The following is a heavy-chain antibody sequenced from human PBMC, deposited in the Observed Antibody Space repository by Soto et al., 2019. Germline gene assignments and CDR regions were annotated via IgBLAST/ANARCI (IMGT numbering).Heavy chain of an antibody. V-gene: IGHV4-39*01. CDR3: ARGLITGSHYSGGWYYFDS. Sequence: SETLSLTCTVSGGTISSSSYYWGWIRQPPGKGLEWIGSIYYSGSTYYNPSLKSRVTISVDTSKNQFSLKLSSVTAADTAVYYCARGLITGSHYSGGWYYFDSWGQGTQVTVSS. CDR1: GGTISSSSYY. CDR2: IYYSGST. J-gene: IGHJ4*02. D-gene: IGHD6-19*01.